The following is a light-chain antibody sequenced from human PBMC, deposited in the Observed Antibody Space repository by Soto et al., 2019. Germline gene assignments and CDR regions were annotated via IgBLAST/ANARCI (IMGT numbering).Light chain of an antibody. J-gene: IGKJ1*01. V-gene: IGKV3-15*01. CDR1: QSVSPK. CDR3: HQRQSWPRT. CDR2: DTS. Sequence: EMVMTHSPATLSVSPCERATLSCSASQSVSPKLAWYQQKPGQAPTLLIYDTSTRATGIPARFSGSGSGTDFTLTISDVQPEDFALYYCHQRQSWPRTFGQGTKVDIK.